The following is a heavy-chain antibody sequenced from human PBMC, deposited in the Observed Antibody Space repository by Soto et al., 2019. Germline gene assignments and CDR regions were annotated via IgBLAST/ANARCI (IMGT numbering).Heavy chain of an antibody. Sequence: QVQLVESGGGVVQPGRSLRLSCAASGFTFSSYAMHWVRQAPGKGLEWVAVISYDGSNKYYADSVKGRFTISRDNSKNTLYLQMNRLRAEDTAVYYCARDLGGVLRFLEWLGGAFDIWGQGTMVTVSS. CDR2: ISYDGSNK. V-gene: IGHV3-30-3*01. CDR1: GFTFSSYA. CDR3: ARDLGGVLRFLEWLGGAFDI. J-gene: IGHJ3*02. D-gene: IGHD3-3*01.